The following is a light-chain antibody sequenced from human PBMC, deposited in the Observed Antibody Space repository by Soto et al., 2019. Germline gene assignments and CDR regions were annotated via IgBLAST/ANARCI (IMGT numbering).Light chain of an antibody. CDR1: SSDVGGYNY. CDR2: DIS. Sequence: QSALTQPASVSGSPGQSITISCTGTSSDVGGYNYVSWYQQPPGKATNLMIYDISNRPSGVANLFSGSNSGNTAFLTISVLHAEDKAYYYCSSYTSSSTPVFGGGTKLTVL. CDR3: SSYTSSSTPV. V-gene: IGLV2-14*01. J-gene: IGLJ2*01.